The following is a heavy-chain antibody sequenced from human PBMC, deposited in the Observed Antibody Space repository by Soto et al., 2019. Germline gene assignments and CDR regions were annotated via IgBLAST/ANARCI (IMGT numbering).Heavy chain of an antibody. CDR1: GGSISSGGYY. J-gene: IGHJ4*02. CDR2: IYYSGST. CDR3: ARGTLLTPVTHD. D-gene: IGHD4-17*01. V-gene: IGHV4-31*03. Sequence: QVQLQESGPGLVKPSQTLSLTCTVSGGSISSGGYYWSWIRQHPGKGLEWIGYIYYSGSTYYNPSLKSRVTISVDTSKNQFSLKLSSVTAAATAVYYCARGTLLTPVTHDWGQGTLVTVSS.